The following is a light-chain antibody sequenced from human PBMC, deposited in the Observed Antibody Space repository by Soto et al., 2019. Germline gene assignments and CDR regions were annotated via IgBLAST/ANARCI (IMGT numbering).Light chain of an antibody. CDR2: KAS. Sequence: DIQMTQSPSSLSASVGDRVTITCRASQSISDWLAWFQQKPGKAPKLLIQKASSLESGVPSRFSGGGSGTEFTLTISSLQPDDFATDYCQQYASSSVTFGQGTNLEI. CDR3: QQYASSSVT. V-gene: IGKV1-5*03. J-gene: IGKJ2*01. CDR1: QSISDW.